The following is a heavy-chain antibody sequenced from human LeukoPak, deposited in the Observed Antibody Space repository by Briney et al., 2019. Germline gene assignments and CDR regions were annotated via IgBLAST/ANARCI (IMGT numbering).Heavy chain of an antibody. D-gene: IGHD6-13*01. J-gene: IGHJ4*02. V-gene: IGHV3-48*03. CDR3: ARERGAAAGYFDY. CDR1: GFTFSSYE. CDR2: ISSSGSTQ. Sequence: PGGSLRLSCAASGFTFSSYEMNWVRQAPGKGLEWVSYISSSGSTQYYADSVKGRFTISRDNAKTSLYLQMNSLRAEDTAVYYCARERGAAAGYFDYWGQGTLVTVSS.